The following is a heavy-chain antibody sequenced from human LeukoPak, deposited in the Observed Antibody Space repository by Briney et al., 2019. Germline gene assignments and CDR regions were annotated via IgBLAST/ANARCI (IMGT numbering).Heavy chain of an antibody. V-gene: IGHV3-11*01. CDR3: ARVRLIPNGWLVRGGYYFDY. CDR2: ISSSGSTI. CDR1: GFTFSDYY. Sequence: GGSLRLSCAASGFTFSDYYMSWIRQAPGKGLEWVSYISSSGSTIYYADSVKGRFTISRDNAKNSLYLQMNSLRAEDTAVYYCARVRLIPNGWLVRGGYYFDYWGQGTLVTVSS. D-gene: IGHD6-19*01. J-gene: IGHJ4*02.